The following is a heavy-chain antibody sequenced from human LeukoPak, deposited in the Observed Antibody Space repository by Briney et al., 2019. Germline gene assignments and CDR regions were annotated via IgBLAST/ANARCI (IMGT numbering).Heavy chain of an antibody. CDR3: ATSATLGYCSGGSCYSLLPYFDY. D-gene: IGHD2-15*01. V-gene: IGHV1-69*13. CDR2: IIPIFGTA. Sequence: ASVKVSCKASGGTFSSYAISWVRQAPGQGLEWMGGIIPIFGTANYAQKFQGRVTITADESTSTAYTELSSLRSEDTAVYYCATSATLGYCSGGSCYSLLPYFDYWGQGTLVTVSS. J-gene: IGHJ4*02. CDR1: GGTFSSYA.